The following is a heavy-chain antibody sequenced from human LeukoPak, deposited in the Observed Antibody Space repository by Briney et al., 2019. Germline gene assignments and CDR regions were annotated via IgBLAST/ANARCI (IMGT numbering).Heavy chain of an antibody. Sequence: KASETLSLTCAVYGGSFSGYYWSWIRQPPGKGLEWIGEINHSGSTNYNPSLKSRVTISVDTSKNQFSLKLSSVTAADTAVYYCARGRAKSSGPFDYWGQGTLVTVSS. V-gene: IGHV4-34*01. J-gene: IGHJ4*02. CDR1: GGSFSGYY. D-gene: IGHD6-19*01. CDR2: INHSGST. CDR3: ARGRAKSSGPFDY.